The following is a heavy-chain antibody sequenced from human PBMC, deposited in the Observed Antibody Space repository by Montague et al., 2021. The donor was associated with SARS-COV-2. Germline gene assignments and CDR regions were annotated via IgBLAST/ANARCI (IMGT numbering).Heavy chain of an antibody. J-gene: IGHJ5*02. V-gene: IGHV3-11*05. CDR1: GFTFSDYY. CDR2: ISSSSSYT. Sequence: SLRLSCAASGFTFSDYYMSWIRQAPGKGLEWVSYISSSSSYTNHADSVKGRFTISRDNAKNSLYLQMNSLRAEDTAVYYCARDVGVVRNWFDPWGQGTLVTVSS. D-gene: IGHD3-10*01. CDR3: ARDVGVVRNWFDP.